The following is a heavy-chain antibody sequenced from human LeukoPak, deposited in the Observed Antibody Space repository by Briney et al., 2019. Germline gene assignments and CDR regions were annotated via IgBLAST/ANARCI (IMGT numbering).Heavy chain of an antibody. CDR1: GFTFSNYW. V-gene: IGHV3-74*01. Sequence: GGSLRLSCAASGFTFSNYWMHWVRQAPGKGLVWVSRINSDGSTTTYADSVKGRFTISRDNAKNTLYLQMNSLRAEDTAVYFCTRGGVDYWGQGNLVTVSS. D-gene: IGHD3-10*01. CDR3: TRGGVDY. CDR2: INSDGSTT. J-gene: IGHJ4*02.